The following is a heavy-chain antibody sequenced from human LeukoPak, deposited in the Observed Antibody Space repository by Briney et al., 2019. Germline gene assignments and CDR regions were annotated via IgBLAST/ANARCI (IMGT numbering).Heavy chain of an antibody. CDR2: IDPSDSYT. CDR3: ARHFKTYSSGWYNWFDP. D-gene: IGHD6-13*01. J-gene: IGHJ5*02. V-gene: IGHV5-10-1*01. Sequence: GESLRISCKGSGYSFTSYWISWVRQMPGKGLEWMGRIDPSDSYTNYSPSFQGHVTISADKSISTAYLQWSSLKASDTAMYYCARHFKTYSSGWYNWFDPWGQGTLVTVSS. CDR1: GYSFTSYW.